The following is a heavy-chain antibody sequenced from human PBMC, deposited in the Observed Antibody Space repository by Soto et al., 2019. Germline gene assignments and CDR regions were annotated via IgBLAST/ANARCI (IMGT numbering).Heavy chain of an antibody. J-gene: IGHJ4*02. CDR3: TTFWSGYYYDSSGYYYLSGY. V-gene: IGHV3-15*01. CDR1: GFTFSNAW. CDR2: IKSKTDGGTT. D-gene: IGHD3-22*01. Sequence: GGSLRLSCAASGFTFSNAWMSWVRQAPGKWLECVGRIKSKTDGGTTDYAAPVKGRFTISRDDSKNTLYLQMNSLKTEDTAVYYCTTFWSGYYYDSSGYYYLSGYWGQGXQVTVYS.